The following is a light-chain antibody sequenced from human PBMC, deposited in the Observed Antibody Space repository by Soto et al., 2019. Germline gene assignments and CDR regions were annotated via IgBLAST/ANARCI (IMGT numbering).Light chain of an antibody. CDR2: GAS. V-gene: IGKV3D-20*02. Sequence: EIVLTQSPGTLSLSPGERATLSCRASQSVSNNYLAWYQQKPGQAPRLLMYGASSRATGIPARFSGSGSGTDFTLTISSLEPEDFAVYYCQQGGNWPLTFGQGTRLEIK. CDR1: QSVSNNY. J-gene: IGKJ5*01. CDR3: QQGGNWPLT.